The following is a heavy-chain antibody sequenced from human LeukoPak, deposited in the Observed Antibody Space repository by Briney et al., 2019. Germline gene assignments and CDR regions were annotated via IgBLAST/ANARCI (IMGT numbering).Heavy chain of an antibody. CDR2: ISNDGSNK. CDR3: ANSH. V-gene: IGHV3-30*18. Sequence: GGSLRLSCVASGFTFSSRDWMTWVRQAPGKGLEWVAMISNDGSNKYYGDSVKGRFTISRDNSRNTLYLQMDSLRTEDTAVYYCANSHWGQGTLVTVSS. CDR1: GFTFSSRDW. J-gene: IGHJ4*02.